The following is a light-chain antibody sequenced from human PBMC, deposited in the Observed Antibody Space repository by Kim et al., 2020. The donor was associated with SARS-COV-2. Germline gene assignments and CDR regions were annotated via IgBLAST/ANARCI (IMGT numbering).Light chain of an antibody. V-gene: IGKV3-20*01. CDR3: QQYGSSPYT. CDR2: GAS. CDR1: RSVSSNY. Sequence: LSPGERATPSCRASRSVSSNYLAWFQQKPGQAPRLLIYGASSRITGIPDRFSGSGSGTDFTLTISRLEPEDFAVYYCQQYGSSPYTFGQGTKLEI. J-gene: IGKJ2*01.